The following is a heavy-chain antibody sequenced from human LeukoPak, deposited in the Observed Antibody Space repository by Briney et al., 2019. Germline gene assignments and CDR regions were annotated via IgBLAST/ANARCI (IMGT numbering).Heavy chain of an antibody. CDR2: IYYSGST. J-gene: IGHJ6*03. D-gene: IGHD1-26*01. Sequence: SETLSLTCTVSGGSISSYYWSWIRQPPGKGLEWIGYIYYSGSTNYNPSLKSRVTISVDTSENQFSLKLSSVTAADTAVYYCARGPSDDYYYYYYMDVWGKGTTVTVSS. CDR1: GGSISSYY. V-gene: IGHV4-59*01. CDR3: ARGPSDDYYYYYYMDV.